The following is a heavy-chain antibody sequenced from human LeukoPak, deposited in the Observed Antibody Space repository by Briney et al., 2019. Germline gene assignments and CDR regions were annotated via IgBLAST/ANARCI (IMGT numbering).Heavy chain of an antibody. Sequence: ASVKVSCKASGYTFTDYYIHWVRQAPGQGLKWMGLIHPNSGDTYYAQKFRGRVTMTRDTSITTAYVELDRLTSDGTAVYYCARDYSGSYTHWAQGTLVTISS. D-gene: IGHD1-26*01. CDR2: IHPNSGDT. J-gene: IGHJ4*02. CDR1: GYTFTDYY. CDR3: ARDYSGSYTH. V-gene: IGHV1-2*06.